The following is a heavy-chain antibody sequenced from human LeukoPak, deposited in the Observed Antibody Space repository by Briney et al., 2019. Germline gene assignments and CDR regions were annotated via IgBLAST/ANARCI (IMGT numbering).Heavy chain of an antibody. CDR3: ASGTGNYGSGSYYDY. CDR2: ISAYSGNT. Sequence: ASVKVSCKASGYTFTSYGISWVRQAPGQGLEWMGWISAYSGNTNYAQKLQGRVTMTTDTSTSTAYMELRSLRSDDTAVYYCASGTGNYGSGSYYDYWGQGTLVTVSS. J-gene: IGHJ4*02. V-gene: IGHV1-18*01. D-gene: IGHD3-10*01. CDR1: GYTFTSYG.